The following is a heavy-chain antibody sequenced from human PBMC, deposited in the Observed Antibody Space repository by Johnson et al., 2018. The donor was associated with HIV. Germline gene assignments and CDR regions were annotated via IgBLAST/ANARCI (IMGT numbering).Heavy chain of an antibody. J-gene: IGHJ3*02. Sequence: GGGLVKPGGSLRLSCAVSGFIFSNAWMSWVRQAPGKGLEWVGRVKSKHDGGTTEYGAPVKGRFTISRDESKNMMYLQMNSLKTEDTAVYYCTTEWEYYYGFDIWGQGTMVTVSS. CDR2: VKSKHDGGTT. CDR3: TTEWEYYYGFDI. CDR1: GFIFSNAW. V-gene: IGHV3-15*01. D-gene: IGHD2/OR15-2a*01.